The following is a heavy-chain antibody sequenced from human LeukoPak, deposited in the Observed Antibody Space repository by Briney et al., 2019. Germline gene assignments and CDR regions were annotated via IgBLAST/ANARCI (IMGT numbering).Heavy chain of an antibody. CDR3: ARGVITFGGVIPYYFDY. Sequence: PSETLSLTCTVSGGSLSSGGYSWSWLRQPPGTGLEWVGYIYHSGSTYYNPSLKSRVTISVDRSKNQFSLKLSSVTAADTAVYYCARGVITFGGVIPYYFDYWGQGTLVTVSS. D-gene: IGHD3-16*02. CDR1: GGSLSSGGYS. J-gene: IGHJ4*02. CDR2: IYHSGST. V-gene: IGHV4-30-2*01.